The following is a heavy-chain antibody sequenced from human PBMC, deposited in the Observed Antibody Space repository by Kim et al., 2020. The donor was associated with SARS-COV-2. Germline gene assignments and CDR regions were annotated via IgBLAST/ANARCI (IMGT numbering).Heavy chain of an antibody. D-gene: IGHD4-17*01. CDR2: ITWNGARA. Sequence: GGSLRLSCAGSGFTFDDFGMSWVRQVPGKGLEWVARITWNGARACYASSVRGRFIISSHNAKRILPLVMNNLRDEATAFYYFVRTYGEIGGWFDPWGPGT. CDR3: VRTYGEIGGWFDP. CDR1: GFTFDDFG. V-gene: IGHV3-20*04. J-gene: IGHJ5*02.